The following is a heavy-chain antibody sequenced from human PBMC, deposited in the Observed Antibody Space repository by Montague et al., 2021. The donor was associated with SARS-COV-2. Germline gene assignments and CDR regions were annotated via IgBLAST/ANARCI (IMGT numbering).Heavy chain of an antibody. CDR1: GGSITDNIDY. Sequence: SETLSLTCTVSGGSITDNIDYWAWIRQPPGKGLEWIGSIYYTGNTYYNPSLKSRVTISIDTSKNQFSLKLNSVTAADTAVYYCARGPVPAAFDIWGQGTMVTVSS. CDR3: ARGPVPAAFDI. J-gene: IGHJ3*02. CDR2: IYYTGNT. V-gene: IGHV4-39*07. D-gene: IGHD2-2*01.